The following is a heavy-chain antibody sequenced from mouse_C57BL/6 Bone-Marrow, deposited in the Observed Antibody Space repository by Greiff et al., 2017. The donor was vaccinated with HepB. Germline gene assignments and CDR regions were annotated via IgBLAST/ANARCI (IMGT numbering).Heavy chain of an antibody. J-gene: IGHJ3*01. V-gene: IGHV1-64*01. CDR1: GYTFTSYW. D-gene: IGHD2-4*01. Sequence: QVQLQQPGAELVKPGASVKLSCKASGYTFTSYWMHWVKQRPGQGLEWIGMIHPNSGSTNYNEKFKSKATLTVDKSSSTAYMQLSRLTSEDSAVYYCARKGPYDYDAWFAYWGQGTLVTVSA. CDR3: ARKGPYDYDAWFAY. CDR2: IHPNSGST.